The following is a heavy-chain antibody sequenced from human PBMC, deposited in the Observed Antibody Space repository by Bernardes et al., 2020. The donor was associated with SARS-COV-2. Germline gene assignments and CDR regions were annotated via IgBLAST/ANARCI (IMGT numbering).Heavy chain of an antibody. CDR1: GFTFSNSA. CDR3: AKDGASWTPGY. Sequence: GGSLRLSCAASGFTFSNSAMSWVRQAPGKGLEWVSGLSDSGGSTYYADSVKGRFTISRDNSKNTLYLQMNSLRAEDTAVYYCAKDGASWTPGYWGQGTLVTVSS. J-gene: IGHJ4*02. V-gene: IGHV3-23*01. D-gene: IGHD2-15*01. CDR2: LSDSGGST.